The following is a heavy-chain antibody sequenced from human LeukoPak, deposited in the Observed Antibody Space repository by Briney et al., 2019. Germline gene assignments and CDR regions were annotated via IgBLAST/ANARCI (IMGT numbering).Heavy chain of an antibody. Sequence: ASVKVSCKVSGYTLTELSMHWVRQAPGKGLEWMGGFDPEDGETIYAQKFQGRVTMTEDTSTDTAYMELSSLRSEDTAVYYCATSSSSFRVRCSSYYFDYWGQGTLVTVSS. D-gene: IGHD6-6*01. CDR3: ATSSSSFRVRCSSYYFDY. CDR1: GYTLTELS. CDR2: FDPEDGET. V-gene: IGHV1-24*01. J-gene: IGHJ4*02.